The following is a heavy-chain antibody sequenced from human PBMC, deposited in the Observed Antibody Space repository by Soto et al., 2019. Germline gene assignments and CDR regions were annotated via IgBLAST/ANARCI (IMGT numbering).Heavy chain of an antibody. Sequence: ASVKVSCKVSGGSLNQYAISWVRQTPGQGLEWMGGIIPSFGRTSYAQKFQGRVTITADESTTTVNLELRGLRSEDSAIYFCADLSLGHCSSTTCPPDYWG. CDR3: ADLSLGHCSSTTCPPDY. CDR1: GGSLNQYA. D-gene: IGHD2-21*01. V-gene: IGHV1-69*13. CDR2: IIPSFGRT. J-gene: IGHJ4*01.